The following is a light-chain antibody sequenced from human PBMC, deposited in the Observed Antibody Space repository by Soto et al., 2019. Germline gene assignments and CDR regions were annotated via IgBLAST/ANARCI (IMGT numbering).Light chain of an antibody. CDR2: GAS. CDR1: QSVSSSF. CDR3: QQYDRSPWT. Sequence: EIVLTQSPGTLSLSPGERATLSCRASQSVSSSFLAWYQQKAGQAPRLLIYGASSRATGIPDRFSGSGSVTDFTLTISRLEPEDFAVYYCQQYDRSPWTFGQGTKVEIK. J-gene: IGKJ1*01. V-gene: IGKV3-20*01.